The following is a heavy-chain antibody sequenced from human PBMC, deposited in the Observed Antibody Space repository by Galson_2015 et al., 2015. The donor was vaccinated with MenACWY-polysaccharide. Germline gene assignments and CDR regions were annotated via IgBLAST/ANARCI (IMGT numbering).Heavy chain of an antibody. CDR1: GFTFSNYS. V-gene: IGHV3-48*01. Sequence: SLRLSCATSGFTFSNYSMNWVRQAPGKGLEWVSYIRRTGPRIYYADSVKGRFTITRDNAKSLLSLQMNSLRADDTAVYYCVRDPHALDFWGQGTLVTVSS. J-gene: IGHJ4*02. D-gene: IGHD2-2*01. CDR2: IRRTGPRI. CDR3: VRDPHALDF.